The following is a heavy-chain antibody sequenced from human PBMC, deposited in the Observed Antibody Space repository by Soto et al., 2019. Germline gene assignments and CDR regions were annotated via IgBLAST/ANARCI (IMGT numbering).Heavy chain of an antibody. CDR2: TSAYNGNT. CDR3: ARFDYGDFYYYYGMDV. Sequence: ASVKVSCKASGYTFTSYGISWVRQAPGQGLEWMGWTSAYNGNTNYAQKLQGRVTMTTDTSTSTAYMELRSLRSDDTAVYYCARFDYGDFYYYYGMDVWGQGTTVTVSS. J-gene: IGHJ6*02. V-gene: IGHV1-18*01. D-gene: IGHD4-17*01. CDR1: GYTFTSYG.